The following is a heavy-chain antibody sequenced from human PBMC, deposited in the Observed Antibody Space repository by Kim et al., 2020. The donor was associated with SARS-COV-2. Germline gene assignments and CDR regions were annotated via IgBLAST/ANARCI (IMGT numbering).Heavy chain of an antibody. CDR1: GGSISSYY. J-gene: IGHJ5*02. CDR3: ARDTNERLRGIAAAVNWFDP. D-gene: IGHD6-13*01. Sequence: SETLSLTCTVSGGSISSYYWSWIRQPPGKGLEWIGYIYYSGSTNYNPSLKSRVTISVDTSKNQFSLKLSSVTAADTAVYYCARDTNERLRGIAAAVNWFDPWGQGTLVTVSS. V-gene: IGHV4-59*01. CDR2: IYYSGST.